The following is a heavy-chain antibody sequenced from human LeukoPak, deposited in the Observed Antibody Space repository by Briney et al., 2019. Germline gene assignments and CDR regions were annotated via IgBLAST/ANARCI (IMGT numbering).Heavy chain of an antibody. CDR3: ARDAGTSYHYYYYYGMDV. CDR2: IYTSGST. D-gene: IGHD1-1*01. CDR1: GGSISSYY. Sequence: SETLSLTCTVSGGSISSYYWSWIRQPAGKGLEWIGRIYTSGSTNYNPSLNSRVTMSVDTSKNQFSLKLSSVTAADTAVYYCARDAGTSYHYYYYYGMDVWGQGTTVTVSS. V-gene: IGHV4-4*07. J-gene: IGHJ6*02.